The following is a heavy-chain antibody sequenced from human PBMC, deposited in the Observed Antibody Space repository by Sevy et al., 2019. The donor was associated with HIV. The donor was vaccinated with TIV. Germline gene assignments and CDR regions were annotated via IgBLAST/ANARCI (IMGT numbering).Heavy chain of an antibody. V-gene: IGHV3-23*01. J-gene: IGHJ4*02. CDR1: GFTFSNYS. D-gene: IGHD2-8*01. Sequence: GGSLRLSCAASGFTFSNYSMSLVRQPPGKGLEWVSTLSFGCGEINYADSVKGLFTISRDNSKSSVYLQMNNLRPEDTAVYYCAREGCTKPHDYWGQGTLVTVSS. CDR2: LSFGCGEI. CDR3: AREGCTKPHDY.